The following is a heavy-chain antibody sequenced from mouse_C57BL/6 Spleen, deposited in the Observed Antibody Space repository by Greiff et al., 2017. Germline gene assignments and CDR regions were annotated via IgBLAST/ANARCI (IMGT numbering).Heavy chain of an antibody. D-gene: IGHD2-5*01. CDR3: VLYYSNSAWFAY. J-gene: IGHJ3*01. Sequence: QVQLKQPGAELVRPGSSVKLSCKASGYTFTSYWMHWVKQRPIQGLEWIGNIDPSDSETHYNQKFKDKATLTVDKSSSTAYMQLSSLTSEDSAVYYCVLYYSNSAWFAYWGQGTLVTVSA. CDR1: GYTFTSYW. CDR2: IDPSDSET. V-gene: IGHV1-52*01.